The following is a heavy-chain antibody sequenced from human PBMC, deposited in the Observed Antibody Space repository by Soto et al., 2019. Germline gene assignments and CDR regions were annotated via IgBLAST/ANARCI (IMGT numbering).Heavy chain of an antibody. J-gene: IGHJ4*02. D-gene: IGHD5-12*01. Sequence: GASVKVSCKTSGYTFTSYYIQWVRQAPGQGLEWMGIINPSGGFTTYSQKFQGRVTMTRDTSTSTVYMELSSLISEDTAVYYCARGRTEGYDRRFFDYWGQGTLVTVSS. V-gene: IGHV1-46*03. CDR3: ARGRTEGYDRRFFDY. CDR1: GYTFTSYY. CDR2: INPSGGFT.